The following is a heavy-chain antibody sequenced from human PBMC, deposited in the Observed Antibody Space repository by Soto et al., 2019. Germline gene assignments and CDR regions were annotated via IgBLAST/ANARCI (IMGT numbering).Heavy chain of an antibody. CDR3: AADATAWQQMVPSDY. CDR1: GFTFTSSA. V-gene: IGHV1-58*01. CDR2: IAVGSGYT. D-gene: IGHD2-8*01. J-gene: IGHJ4*02. Sequence: SVKVSCKASGFTFTSSAFQWVRQARGQRLEWIGWIAVGSGYTNYAQRFQDRVTLTRDMSTATTYMELSRLTSEDTAIYYCAADATAWQQMVPSDYWGQGTLVTAPQ.